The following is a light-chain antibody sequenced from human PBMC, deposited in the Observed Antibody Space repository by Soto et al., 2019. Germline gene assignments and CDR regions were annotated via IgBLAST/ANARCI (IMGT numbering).Light chain of an antibody. Sequence: QSALTQPPSASGSPGQSVTISCTGTRNDVGIYDFVSWYQHHPGKAPQLIIYEVDKRPSGVPDRFSGSKSGNTASLTVSGLQAEDEADYFCRSFAGSNAYVFGRGTKVTVL. CDR3: RSFAGSNAYV. J-gene: IGLJ1*01. CDR1: RNDVGIYDF. CDR2: EVD. V-gene: IGLV2-8*01.